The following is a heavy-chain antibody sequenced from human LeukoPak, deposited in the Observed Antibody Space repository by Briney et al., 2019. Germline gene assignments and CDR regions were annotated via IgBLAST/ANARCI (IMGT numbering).Heavy chain of an antibody. V-gene: IGHV3-21*05. CDR2: IGTGNNK. Sequence: GGSLRLSCAASGFTFSSYAMSWVRQAPGKGLEWVSYIGTGNNKHYAESIKGRFTTSRDDAKNALYLHMDSLKAEDTAVYYCARERIRCRGDCNDDWGQGTLVTVSS. D-gene: IGHD2-21*02. CDR3: ARERIRCRGDCNDD. CDR1: GFTFSSYA. J-gene: IGHJ4*02.